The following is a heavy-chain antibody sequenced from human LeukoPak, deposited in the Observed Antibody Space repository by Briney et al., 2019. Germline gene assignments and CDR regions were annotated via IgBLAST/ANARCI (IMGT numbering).Heavy chain of an antibody. D-gene: IGHD6-6*01. CDR3: ARGDLVRGYYYMDV. CDR1: GFTFSSHG. J-gene: IGHJ6*03. V-gene: IGHV3-30*02. CDR2: IRYDGSNK. Sequence: GGSLRLSCGASGFTFSSHGMHWVRQVPGKGLEWVAFIRYDGSNKYYADSVKGRFTISRDNSKNTLFLQINSLRAEDTAVYYCARGDLVRGYYYMDVWGKGTTVTVSS.